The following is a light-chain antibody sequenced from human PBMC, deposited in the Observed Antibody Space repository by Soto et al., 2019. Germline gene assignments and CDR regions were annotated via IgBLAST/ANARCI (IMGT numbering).Light chain of an antibody. J-gene: IGKJ5*01. CDR3: QQYASSPIT. CDR1: QSFSRSF. Sequence: EIVLTQSPGTLSLSPGERATLSCRASQSFSRSFLAWYQQRPGQAPRLLLYGASTRATGIPHRLSGSGSGTDFTLSISRLEPEDFAVYYCQQYASSPITFGQGTRLEIK. V-gene: IGKV3-20*01. CDR2: GAS.